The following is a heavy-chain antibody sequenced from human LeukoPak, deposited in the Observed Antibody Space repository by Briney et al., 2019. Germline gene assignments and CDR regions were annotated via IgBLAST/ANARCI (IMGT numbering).Heavy chain of an antibody. Sequence: SETLSLTCTVSGGSISSSSYYWGWIRQPPGKGLEWIGSIYYSGSTYYNPSLKSRVTISVDTSKNQSSLKLSSVTAADTAVYYCASTALGYCSSTSCFTPHYFDYWGQGTLVTVSS. V-gene: IGHV4-39*01. CDR1: GGSISSSSYY. CDR3: ASTALGYCSSTSCFTPHYFDY. CDR2: IYYSGST. D-gene: IGHD2-2*01. J-gene: IGHJ4*02.